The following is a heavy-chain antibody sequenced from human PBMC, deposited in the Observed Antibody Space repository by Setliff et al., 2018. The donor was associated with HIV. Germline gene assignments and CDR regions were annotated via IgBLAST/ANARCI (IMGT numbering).Heavy chain of an antibody. CDR3: VRQHGDYAFGP. V-gene: IGHV4-34*01. CDR1: GGSFPAYY. CDR2: INYSGDT. J-gene: IGHJ5*02. D-gene: IGHD4-17*01. Sequence: KSSETLSLTCAVYGGSFPAYYWNWVRQPPGKGLEWIGEINYSGDTTYNPSLKNRVNMFIDTSKKQFSLKVSSATAADTAVYYCVRQHGDYAFGPWGRGTLVTVSS.